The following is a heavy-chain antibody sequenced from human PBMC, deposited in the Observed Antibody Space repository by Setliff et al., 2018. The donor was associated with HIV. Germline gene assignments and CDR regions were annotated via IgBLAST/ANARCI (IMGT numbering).Heavy chain of an antibody. CDR1: GYDFKIYD. J-gene: IGHJ4*02. CDR3: ARGKIPSWRLTMFDF. V-gene: IGHV1-8*01. Sequence: ASVKVFCKASGYDFKIYDINWVRQVAGQGLEWMGWINPGTGNTGYPQNFSGRVTMTRNTSINTVYMELSSLRSEDTAIYFCARGKIPSWRLTMFDFWGQGTPGHHLL. CDR2: INPGTGNT. D-gene: IGHD1-1*01.